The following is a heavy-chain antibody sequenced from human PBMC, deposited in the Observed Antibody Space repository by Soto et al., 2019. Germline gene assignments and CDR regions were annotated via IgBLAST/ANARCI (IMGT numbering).Heavy chain of an antibody. Sequence: GGSLRLSCAASGFTFSSCAMSWVRQAPGKGLEWVSAISGSGGSTYYADSVKGRFTISRDNSKNTLYLQMNSLRAEDTAVYYCTKASSGYDLLDYWGQGTLVTVSS. D-gene: IGHD5-12*01. J-gene: IGHJ4*02. CDR2: ISGSGGST. CDR1: GFTFSSCA. CDR3: TKASSGYDLLDY. V-gene: IGHV3-23*01.